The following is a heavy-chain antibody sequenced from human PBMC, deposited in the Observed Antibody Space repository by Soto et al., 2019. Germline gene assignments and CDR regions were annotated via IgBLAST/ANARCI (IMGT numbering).Heavy chain of an antibody. D-gene: IGHD3-22*01. CDR1: LFTFSSYA. V-gene: IGHV3-23*01. CDR2: ISGSGGST. Sequence: GGCLRLSCAASLFTFSSYAMSWVRQAPGKGLEWVSAISGSGGSTYYAYSVKGRFTISRDNSKNTLYLQMNSLRAEDTAVYYCAKSPRYYYDSSGYYYPGLDVWGQGTTVTVSS. CDR3: AKSPRYYYDSSGYYYPGLDV. J-gene: IGHJ6*02.